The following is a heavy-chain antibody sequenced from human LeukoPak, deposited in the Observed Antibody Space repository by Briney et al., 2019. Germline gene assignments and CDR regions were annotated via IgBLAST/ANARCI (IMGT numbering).Heavy chain of an antibody. J-gene: IGHJ4*02. V-gene: IGHV3-30*18. CDR1: GFTFSSYG. D-gene: IGHD6-19*01. CDR3: AKVRWDNSGWYYLDS. Sequence: GGSLRLSCAASGFTFSSYGMHWVRQASGKGLEWVAVISYDGSNKFYADSVKGRFTISRDNSKSTLLLQMNSLRAEDTAVYYCAKVRWDNSGWYYLDSWGQGTLVTVSS. CDR2: ISYDGSNK.